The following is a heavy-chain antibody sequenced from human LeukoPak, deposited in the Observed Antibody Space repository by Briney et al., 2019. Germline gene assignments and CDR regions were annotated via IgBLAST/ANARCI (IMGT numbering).Heavy chain of an antibody. Sequence: GGSLRLSCAASGFTFSSYAMSWVRQAPGKGLEWVSAIGGSGDSTYYADSVKGRFTISRDNSKNTLYLQMNSLRAEDTAVYYCTKQRGIALSAHDYWGQGTLVTVSS. D-gene: IGHD6-19*01. CDR3: TKQRGIALSAHDY. CDR1: GFTFSSYA. J-gene: IGHJ4*02. CDR2: IGGSGDST. V-gene: IGHV3-23*01.